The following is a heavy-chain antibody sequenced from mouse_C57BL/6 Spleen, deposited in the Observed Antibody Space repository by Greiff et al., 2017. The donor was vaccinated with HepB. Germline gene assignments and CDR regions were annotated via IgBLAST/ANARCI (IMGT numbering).Heavy chain of an antibody. CDR2: INPNNGGT. J-gene: IGHJ4*01. Sequence: VQLQQSGPELVKPGASVKIPCKASGYTFTDYNMDWVKQSHGKSLEWIGDINPNNGGTNYNQKFKGKATLTVDKSSSTAYMELRSLTSEDTAVYYCASGSFIGHSMDYWGQGTSVTVSS. V-gene: IGHV1-18*01. CDR1: GYTFTDYN. D-gene: IGHD1-1*01. CDR3: ASGSFIGHSMDY.